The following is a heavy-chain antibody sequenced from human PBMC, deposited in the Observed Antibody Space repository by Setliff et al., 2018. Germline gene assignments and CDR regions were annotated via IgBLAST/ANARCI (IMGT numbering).Heavy chain of an antibody. V-gene: IGHV4-39*01. Sequence: SETLSLTCSVSGDSISNTNYYWGWIRPPPGKGLEWIGHIHSGGGTYYDPSLKSRLTISKDTSKNQFSLNLSSVTATDTAVYYCVRRRTGPGGVFDYWGQGTLVTVSS. CDR3: VRRRTGPGGVFDY. J-gene: IGHJ4*02. CDR1: GDSISNTNYY. D-gene: IGHD3-3*01. CDR2: IHSGGGT.